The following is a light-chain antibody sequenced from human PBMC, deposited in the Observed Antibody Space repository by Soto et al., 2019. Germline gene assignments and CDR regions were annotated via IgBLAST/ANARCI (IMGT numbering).Light chain of an antibody. CDR3: SSYTSSSTLV. CDR1: SSDVGGYDY. Sequence: QSARTQPASVSGSPGQSITNSWTGTSSDVGGYDYVSWYQQHPGKAPKLMIYEVTNRPSGVSNRFSGSKSGNTASLTISGLQAEDEADYYCSSYTSSSTLVFGGGTKLTVL. CDR2: EVT. V-gene: IGLV2-14*01. J-gene: IGLJ3*02.